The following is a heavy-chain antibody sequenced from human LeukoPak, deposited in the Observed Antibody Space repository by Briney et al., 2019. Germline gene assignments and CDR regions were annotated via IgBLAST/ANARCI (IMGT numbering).Heavy chain of an antibody. CDR3: ARDYRPTDCSGGDCPYYYFDY. CDR2: INPNSGGT. V-gene: IGHV1-2*02. Sequence: ASVKVSCKASGYTFTGYYMHWVRQAPGQGLEWMGWINPNSGGTNYAQKFQGRVTMTRDTSISTAYMELSRLRSDDTAVYYCARDYRPTDCSGGDCPYYYFDYWGQGTLVTVSS. CDR1: GYTFTGYY. J-gene: IGHJ4*02. D-gene: IGHD2-15*01.